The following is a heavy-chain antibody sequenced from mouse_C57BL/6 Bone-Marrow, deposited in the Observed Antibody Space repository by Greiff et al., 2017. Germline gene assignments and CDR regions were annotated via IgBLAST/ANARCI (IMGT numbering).Heavy chain of an antibody. CDR2: IDPENGDT. D-gene: IGHD6-2*01. J-gene: IGHJ4*01. CDR1: GFNIKADY. V-gene: IGHV14-4*01. Sequence: VQLQQSGAELVRPGASVKLSCTASGFNIKADYMHWVKQRPEQGLEWLGWIDPENGDTEYASKFQGKATITADTSSNTAYLQLSSLTSEDTAVYYCTTDSLAMDYWGQGTSVTVSA. CDR3: TTDSLAMDY.